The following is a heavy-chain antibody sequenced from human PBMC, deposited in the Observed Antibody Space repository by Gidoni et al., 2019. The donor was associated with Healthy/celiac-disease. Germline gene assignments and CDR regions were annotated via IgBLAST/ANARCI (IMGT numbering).Heavy chain of an antibody. Sequence: QVQLVESGGGVVQPGRSLRLSCAASGFTFSSYAMHWVRQAPGKGLEWVAVISYDGSNKDYADSVKGRFTISRDNSKNTLYLQMNSLRAEDTAVYYCARGEGLGQQWLAFDYWGQGTLVTVSS. J-gene: IGHJ4*02. D-gene: IGHD6-19*01. CDR1: GFTFSSYA. CDR2: ISYDGSNK. CDR3: ARGEGLGQQWLAFDY. V-gene: IGHV3-30-3*01.